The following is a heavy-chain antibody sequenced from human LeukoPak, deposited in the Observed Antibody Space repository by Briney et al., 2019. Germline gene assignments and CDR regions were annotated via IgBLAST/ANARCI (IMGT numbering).Heavy chain of an antibody. Sequence: GGSLRLSCAASGFTFSSYAMSWVRQAPGKGLEWVSAISGSGGSIYYAYSVKGRFTISRDNAKNSLYLQMNSLRAEDTAVYYCARDHLEEMGLDYWGQGTLVTVSS. V-gene: IGHV3-23*01. CDR2: ISGSGGSI. CDR1: GFTFSSYA. J-gene: IGHJ4*02. D-gene: IGHD5-24*01. CDR3: ARDHLEEMGLDY.